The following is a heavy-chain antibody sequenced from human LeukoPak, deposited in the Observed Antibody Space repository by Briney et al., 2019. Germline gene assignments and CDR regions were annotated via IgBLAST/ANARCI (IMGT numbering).Heavy chain of an antibody. CDR3: TRAMGGTLPSYYYYYYMDV. CDR2: TYYMSKWYN. D-gene: IGHD1-1*01. J-gene: IGHJ6*03. V-gene: IGHV6-1*01. Sequence: SQTLSLTCAISGDSVSSNSASWNWIRQSPSRGLEWLGRTYYMSKWYNDYAVSVKSRITINPDTSKNQFSLQLNYVTPEDTAVYYCTRAMGGTLPSYYYYYYMDVWGKGTTVTVSS. CDR1: GDSVSSNSAS.